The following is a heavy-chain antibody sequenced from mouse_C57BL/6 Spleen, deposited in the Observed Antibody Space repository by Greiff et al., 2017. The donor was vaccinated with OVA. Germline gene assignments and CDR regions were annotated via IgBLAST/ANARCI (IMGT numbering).Heavy chain of an antibody. Sequence: VKLVESGAELVRPGASVTLSCKASGYTFTDYEMHWVKQTPVHGLEWIGAIDPETGGTAYNQKFKGKAILTADKSSSTAYMELRSLTSEDSAVYYCTVWYTARGAYWGQGTLVTVSA. D-gene: IGHD1-1*02. V-gene: IGHV1-15*01. J-gene: IGHJ3*01. CDR2: IDPETGGT. CDR1: GYTFTDYE. CDR3: TVWYTARGAY.